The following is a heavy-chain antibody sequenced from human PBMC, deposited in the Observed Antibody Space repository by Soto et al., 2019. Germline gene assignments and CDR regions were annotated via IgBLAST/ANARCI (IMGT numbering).Heavy chain of an antibody. CDR2: ISWDGGST. Sequence: GGSLRLSCAASGFTFDDYTMHWVRQAPGKGLEWVSLISWDGGSTYYADSVNGRFTISRDNSKNSLYLQMNSLRTEDTALYYCAKDFWAAADLYYYYYYGMDVWGQGTTVTVSS. CDR1: GFTFDDYT. V-gene: IGHV3-43*01. J-gene: IGHJ6*02. CDR3: AKDFWAAADLYYYYYYGMDV. D-gene: IGHD2-2*01.